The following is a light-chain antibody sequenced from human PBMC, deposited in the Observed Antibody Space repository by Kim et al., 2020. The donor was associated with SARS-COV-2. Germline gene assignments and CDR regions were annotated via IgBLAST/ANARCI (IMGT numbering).Light chain of an antibody. Sequence: DIQLTQSPSFLSASVGDRVTITCRASQGISNGLAWYQQRPGKAPTLLIYAASTLRSGVPSRFSGSGSGTEFSLTISSLQAEDFATYYCQQFYTYPRTFGQGTRLEIK. CDR3: QQFYTYPRT. V-gene: IGKV1-9*01. CDR2: AAS. CDR1: QGISNG. J-gene: IGKJ5*01.